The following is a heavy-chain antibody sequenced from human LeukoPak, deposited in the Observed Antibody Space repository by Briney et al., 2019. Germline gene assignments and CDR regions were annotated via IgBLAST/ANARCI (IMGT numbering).Heavy chain of an antibody. CDR3: ARVPEVDEWFDP. Sequence: ASVKVSCKASGYTFTGYYMHWVRQAPGQGLEWMGWINPNSGGTNYAQKFQGRVTMTRDTSISTAYMELSRLRSDDTAVYYCARVPEVDEWFDPWGQGTLVTVSS. V-gene: IGHV1-2*02. CDR2: INPNSGGT. D-gene: IGHD2-15*01. CDR1: GYTFTGYY. J-gene: IGHJ5*02.